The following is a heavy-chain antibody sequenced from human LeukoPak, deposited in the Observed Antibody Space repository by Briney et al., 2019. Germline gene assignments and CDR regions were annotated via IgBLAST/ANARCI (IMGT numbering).Heavy chain of an antibody. D-gene: IGHD2-15*01. CDR3: VSAVVHPMDV. Sequence: GGSLRLSCAGSGFTFGGSWMNWVRQAPGRGLEWVANIKQDGSAKYYVDSVKGRFTISRDNTKNLLYLQMNSLRAGDTAIYYCVSAVVHPMDVWGQGTTVTVSS. CDR2: IKQDGSAK. V-gene: IGHV3-7*01. J-gene: IGHJ6*02. CDR1: GFTFGGSW.